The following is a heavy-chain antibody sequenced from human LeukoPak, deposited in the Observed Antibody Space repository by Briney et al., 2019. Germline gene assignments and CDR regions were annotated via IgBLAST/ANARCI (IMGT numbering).Heavy chain of an antibody. J-gene: IGHJ6*03. V-gene: IGHV4-31*03. Sequence: SQTLSLTCTVSGGSISSGGYYWSWIRQHPGKGLEWIGYIYYSGSTYYNPSLKSRVTISVDTSKNQFSLKLSSVTAADTAVYYCARAPRVVPAAVYYYYYYMDVWAKGPRSPSP. D-gene: IGHD2-2*01. CDR2: IYYSGST. CDR1: GGSISSGGYY. CDR3: ARAPRVVPAAVYYYYYYMDV.